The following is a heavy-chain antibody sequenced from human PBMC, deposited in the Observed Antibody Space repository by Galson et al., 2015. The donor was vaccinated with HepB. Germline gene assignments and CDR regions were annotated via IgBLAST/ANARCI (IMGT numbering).Heavy chain of an antibody. D-gene: IGHD2-15*01. J-gene: IGHJ6*02. CDR3: ARVGGTIYYYAMGV. CDR1: GDSVSNNNAA. CDR2: TYYRSKWYS. Sequence: CAISGDSVSNNNAAWNRIRESPSRGLEWLGRTYYRSKWYSDYAESLRSRIIINADTSKNQISLHLKSVTPEDTAVYYRARVGGTIYYYAMGVWGQGTTVTVSS. V-gene: IGHV6-1*01.